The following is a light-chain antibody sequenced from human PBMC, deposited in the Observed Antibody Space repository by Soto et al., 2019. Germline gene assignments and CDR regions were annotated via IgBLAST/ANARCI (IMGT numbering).Light chain of an antibody. V-gene: IGKV3-20*01. Sequence: EIVLTQSPGTLSLSPGERATLSCRTSQSFSRSFLAWYQQKPGQAPRLLIYGASTRATGIPDRFSGSGSGTDFTLSITRLEPEDFAVYYWQQYASSPITFGQGTRLEIK. J-gene: IGKJ5*01. CDR2: GAS. CDR3: QQYASSPIT. CDR1: QSFSRSF.